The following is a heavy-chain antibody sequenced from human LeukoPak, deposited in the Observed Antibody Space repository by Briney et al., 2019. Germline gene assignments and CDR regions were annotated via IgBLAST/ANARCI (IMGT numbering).Heavy chain of an antibody. Sequence: GGSLRLSCAASGFTFSNYGMHWVRQAPGKGLEWVALISYDGSHKSYADSVKGRSTISRDTSRNTLFLQMSSLRTEDTAVYYCAKDLRAFRGSGGPYVDNWGQGTLVTVSS. CDR3: AKDLRAFRGSGGPYVDN. CDR1: GFTFSNYG. J-gene: IGHJ4*02. V-gene: IGHV3-30*18. D-gene: IGHD3-10*01. CDR2: ISYDGSHK.